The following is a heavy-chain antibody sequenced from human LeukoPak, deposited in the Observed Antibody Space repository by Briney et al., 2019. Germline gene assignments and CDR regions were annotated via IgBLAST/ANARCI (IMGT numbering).Heavy chain of an antibody. V-gene: IGHV3-7*01. J-gene: IGHJ5*02. Sequence: GGSLRLSCAASGFTFSSYWMSWVRQAPGKGLEWVANIKQDGSEKYYVDSVKGRFTISRDNAKNSLYLQMNSLRAEDTAVYYCARDLEEYSSGWYNWFDTWGQGTLVTVSS. CDR3: ARDLEEYSSGWYNWFDT. CDR2: IKQDGSEK. D-gene: IGHD6-19*01. CDR1: GFTFSSYW.